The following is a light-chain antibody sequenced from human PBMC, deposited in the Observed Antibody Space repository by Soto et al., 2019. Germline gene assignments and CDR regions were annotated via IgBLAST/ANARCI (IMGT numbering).Light chain of an antibody. CDR3: QQHVASIT. CDR2: GVS. Sequence: VLTQSPRTLSLSPGERATLSCRASQNVNNNFVAWYQQKPGQAPSLLIYGVSDRATGVPDRFSGSGSGIDFTLTISRLEPEDFAVYYCQQHVASITFGGGTRVENK. CDR1: QNVNNNF. V-gene: IGKV3-20*01. J-gene: IGKJ4*01.